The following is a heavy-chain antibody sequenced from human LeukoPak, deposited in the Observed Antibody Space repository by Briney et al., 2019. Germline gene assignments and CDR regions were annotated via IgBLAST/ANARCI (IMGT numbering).Heavy chain of an antibody. Sequence: GGSLRLSCTVSGFTVSSNSMSWVRQAPGKGLEWVSFIYSDNTHYSDSVKGRFTISRDNAKNTLYLQMNALRAEDTALYYCARDLRGRDDYWGQGTLVTVSS. CDR1: GFTVSSNS. CDR2: IYSDNT. CDR3: ARDLRGRDDY. J-gene: IGHJ4*02. D-gene: IGHD2-15*01. V-gene: IGHV3-53*01.